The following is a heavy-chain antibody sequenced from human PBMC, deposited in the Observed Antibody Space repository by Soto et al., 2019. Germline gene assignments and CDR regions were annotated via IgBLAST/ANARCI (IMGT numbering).Heavy chain of an antibody. CDR2: IYYSGST. J-gene: IGHJ5*02. V-gene: IGHV4-59*08. Sequence: SQTLSLTCTVSGGSISSCDWSWFRQPPGKGLEWIGYIYYSGSTNYNPSLKSRVTISVDTSKNQFSLKLSSVTAADTAVYYCARHRSGPYYDSTNWFDPWGQGTLVTVS. D-gene: IGHD3-22*01. CDR1: GGSISSCD. CDR3: ARHRSGPYYDSTNWFDP.